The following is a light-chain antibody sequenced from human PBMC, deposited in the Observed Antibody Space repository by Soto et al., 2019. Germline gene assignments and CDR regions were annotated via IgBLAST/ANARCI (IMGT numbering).Light chain of an antibody. J-gene: IGKJ1*01. CDR1: QSVSSTY. CDR3: QQYGSSRWT. V-gene: IGKV3-20*01. Sequence: EIVLTQSPGTLSLSPGERATLSCRASQSVSSTYLAWYQQKPGQAPRRLIYGASTRATGIPDRFSGSGSGTDFTLTISTLEPEDFAVYYCQQYGSSRWTFGQGTKVEFK. CDR2: GAS.